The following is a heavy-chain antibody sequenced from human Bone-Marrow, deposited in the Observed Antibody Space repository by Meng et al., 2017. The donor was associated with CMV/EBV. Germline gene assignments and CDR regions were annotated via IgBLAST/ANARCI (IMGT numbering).Heavy chain of an antibody. D-gene: IGHD1-26*01. Sequence: CTVSGGSVSSGSYYWSWSRQPTGKGLEWIGYIYYSGSTNYNPSLKSRVTISVDTSKNQFSLKLSSVTAADTAVYYCARGWEPAEFDPWGQGTLVTVSS. J-gene: IGHJ5*02. CDR3: ARGWEPAEFDP. CDR2: IYYSGST. V-gene: IGHV4-61*01. CDR1: GGSVSSGSYY.